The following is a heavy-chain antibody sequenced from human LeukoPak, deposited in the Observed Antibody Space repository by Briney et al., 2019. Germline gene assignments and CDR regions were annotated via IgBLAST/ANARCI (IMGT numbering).Heavy chain of an antibody. CDR1: EFTFNNHD. CDR3: ARPWFGELLGFDY. V-gene: IGHV3-30*03. D-gene: IGHD3-10*01. Sequence: PGRSLRLSCAASEFTFNNHDMHWVRQAPGKGLEWVAVISYDGSNKYYADSVKGRFTISRDNSKNTLYLQMNSLRAEDTAVYYCARPWFGELLGFDYWGQGALVTVSS. J-gene: IGHJ4*02. CDR2: ISYDGSNK.